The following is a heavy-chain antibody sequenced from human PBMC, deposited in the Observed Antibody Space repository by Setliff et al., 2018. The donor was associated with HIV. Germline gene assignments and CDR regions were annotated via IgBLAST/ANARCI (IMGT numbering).Heavy chain of an antibody. D-gene: IGHD5-12*01. V-gene: IGHV4-31*03. Sequence: SETLSLTCTVSGGSISSGGYYWSWIRQHPGKGLEWIGYIYYSGSTYYNPSLKSRVTISVDTSKKQFSLNLTSVTAADTAVYYCARVDGYTLRIDYWGLGTLVTVSS. CDR1: GGSISSGGYY. CDR2: IYYSGST. CDR3: ARVDGYTLRIDY. J-gene: IGHJ4*02.